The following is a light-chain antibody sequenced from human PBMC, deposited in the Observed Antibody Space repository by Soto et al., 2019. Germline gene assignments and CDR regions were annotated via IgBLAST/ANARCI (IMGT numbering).Light chain of an antibody. CDR1: QSVSSY. V-gene: IGKV3-11*01. CDR2: DAS. Sequence: EIVLTQSPATLSLSPGERATLSCRASQSVSSYLAWYQQKPGQAPRLLIYDASNRATGIPARFSGSGSASDFTLTISSLEPEDFAVYYCQKRSNWPITFGGGTKVDIK. J-gene: IGKJ4*01. CDR3: QKRSNWPIT.